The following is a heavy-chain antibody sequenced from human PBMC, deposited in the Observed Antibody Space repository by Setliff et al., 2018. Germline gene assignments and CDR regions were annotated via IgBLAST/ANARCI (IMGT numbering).Heavy chain of an antibody. J-gene: IGHJ6*03. CDR1: GGTFSSFA. Sequence: SVKVSCKASGGTFSSFAVSWVRQAPGQGLEWMGGIIPIFGTPKYAQKFQGRVKITADESTSTAYMELSSLRSEDTAVYYCAREGVDTRSSTDYRYYMDLWGKGTTVTVSS. D-gene: IGHD5-18*01. CDR3: AREGVDTRSSTDYRYYMDL. V-gene: IGHV1-69*13. CDR2: IIPIFGTP.